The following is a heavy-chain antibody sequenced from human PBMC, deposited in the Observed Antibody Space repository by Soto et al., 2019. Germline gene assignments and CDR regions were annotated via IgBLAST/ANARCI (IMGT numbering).Heavy chain of an antibody. CDR3: ATATVTPKSPDAFDL. V-gene: IGHV1-69*12. CDR1: GGTFSSYA. Sequence: QVQLVQSGAEVKKPGSSVKVSCKASGGTFSSYAISWVRQAPGQGLEWMGGIIPIFGTANYAQKFQGRVTMTADEATSTAYMELSSRRPEDTAVYYCATATVTPKSPDAFDLWGQGTMVTVSS. CDR2: IIPIFGTA. D-gene: IGHD4-17*01. J-gene: IGHJ3*01.